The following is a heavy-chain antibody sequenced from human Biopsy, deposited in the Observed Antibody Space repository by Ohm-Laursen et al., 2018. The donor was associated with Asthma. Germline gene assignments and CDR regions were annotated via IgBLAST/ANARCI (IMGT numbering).Heavy chain of an antibody. CDR2: IHYSGST. J-gene: IGHJ4*02. D-gene: IGHD2-15*01. CDR1: GVSIRSYY. CDR3: AGFCSGGNCPDH. Sequence: SDTLSLTCTASGVSIRSYYWTWIRQPPGKGLEWIGNIHYSGSTYSNPSLKSRVTISVDTSKKQISLRLSSVIAADTAVYYYAGFCSGGNCPDHWGQGTLVTVSS. V-gene: IGHV4-59*07.